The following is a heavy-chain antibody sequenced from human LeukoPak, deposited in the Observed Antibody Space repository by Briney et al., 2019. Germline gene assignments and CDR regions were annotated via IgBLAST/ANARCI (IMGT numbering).Heavy chain of an antibody. J-gene: IGHJ4*02. CDR3: ARHPSDY. CDR1: GDTLTSYY. CDR2: INPSGDGT. V-gene: IGHV1-46*01. Sequence: ASVKVSCKASGDTLTSYYIHWVRQAPGQGLERMGIINPSGDGTSYAQKFQGRVTMTRDTSTSTVYMELSSLRSEDTAVYYCARHPSDYWGQGTLVTVS.